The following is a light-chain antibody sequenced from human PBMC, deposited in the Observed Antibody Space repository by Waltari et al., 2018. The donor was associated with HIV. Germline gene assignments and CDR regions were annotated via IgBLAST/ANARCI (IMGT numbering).Light chain of an antibody. CDR2: DNS. V-gene: IGLV3-21*02. Sequence: SYGLTQPPSMSVAAGQAAKFTCGGHNIGARSVHWYQKRPGQAQKLVVEDNSDRPPGTPDRFSGSNSRKTATLTISRVEAGDEAEYYCQVWDNRGERVGFGGGTKLTVL. CDR1: NIGARS. CDR3: QVWDNRGERVG. J-gene: IGLJ2*01.